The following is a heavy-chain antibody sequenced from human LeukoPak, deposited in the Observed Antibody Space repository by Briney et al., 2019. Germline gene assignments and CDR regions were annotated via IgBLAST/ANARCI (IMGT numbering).Heavy chain of an antibody. J-gene: IGHJ6*02. D-gene: IGHD3-10*01. CDR1: GFTFSSYS. CDR2: ISSSSSTI. V-gene: IGHV3-48*04. Sequence: GGSLRLSCAASGFTFSSYSMNWVRQAPGKGLEWVSYISSSSSTIYYADSVKGRFTISRDNAKNSLYLQMNSLRVEDTAVYYCARGIRGPAGVWRSYYGMDVWGQGTTVTVSS. CDR3: ARGIRGPAGVWRSYYGMDV.